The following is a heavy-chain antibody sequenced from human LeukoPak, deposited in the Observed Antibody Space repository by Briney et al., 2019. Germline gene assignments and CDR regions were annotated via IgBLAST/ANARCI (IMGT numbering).Heavy chain of an antibody. CDR2: ISGSGGST. V-gene: IGHV3-23*01. CDR1: GFTFSSYA. CDR3: AKGKQWLDSPFGY. Sequence: GGSLRLSCAASGFTFSSYAMSWVRQAPGKGLEWVSAISGSGGSTYYADSVKGRLTISRDNSKNTLYLQMNSLRAEDTAVYYCAKGKQWLDSPFGYWGQGTLVTVSS. D-gene: IGHD6-19*01. J-gene: IGHJ4*02.